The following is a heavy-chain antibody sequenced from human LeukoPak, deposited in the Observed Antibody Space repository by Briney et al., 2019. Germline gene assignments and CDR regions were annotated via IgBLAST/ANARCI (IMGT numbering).Heavy chain of an antibody. D-gene: IGHD2-2*01. V-gene: IGHV3-7*01. Sequence: PGGSLRLSCAASGFTFNKYWMTWVRQAPGKGLEWVANIKEDGSEKNYVDSVKGRFTISRDNAKNSLYLQMNSLRAEDTAVYYCARGKDIVVVEPSDAFDIWGQGTMVTVSS. CDR3: ARGKDIVVVEPSDAFDI. J-gene: IGHJ3*02. CDR2: IKEDGSEK. CDR1: GFTFNKYW.